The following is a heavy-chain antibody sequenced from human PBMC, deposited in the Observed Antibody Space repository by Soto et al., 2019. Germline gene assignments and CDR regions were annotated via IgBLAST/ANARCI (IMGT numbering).Heavy chain of an antibody. Sequence: SETLSLTCAVSGGSISSSNWWSWVRQPPGKGLEWIGEIYHSGSTNYNPSLKGRVTISVDKSKNQFSLKLSSVTAADTAVYYCARLGIAAALDYYGMDVWGQGTTVTVSS. CDR1: GGSISSSNW. D-gene: IGHD6-13*01. CDR3: ARLGIAAALDYYGMDV. CDR2: IYHSGST. V-gene: IGHV4-4*02. J-gene: IGHJ6*02.